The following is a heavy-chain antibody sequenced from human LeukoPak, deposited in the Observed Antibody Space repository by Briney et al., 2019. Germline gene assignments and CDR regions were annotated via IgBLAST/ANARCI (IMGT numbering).Heavy chain of an antibody. D-gene: IGHD3-10*01. V-gene: IGHV4-38-2*02. CDR1: DYSITSDYY. J-gene: IGHJ5*02. Sequence: SETLSLTCAVSDYSITSDYYWGWIRQPPGKGLEWIGSIYHSGSTYYNPSLKSRVNISVDTSKNQFSLKLTSVTAADTAVYYCAREGSTSGTNWFDPWGQGTLVTVSS. CDR3: AREGSTSGTNWFDP. CDR2: IYHSGST.